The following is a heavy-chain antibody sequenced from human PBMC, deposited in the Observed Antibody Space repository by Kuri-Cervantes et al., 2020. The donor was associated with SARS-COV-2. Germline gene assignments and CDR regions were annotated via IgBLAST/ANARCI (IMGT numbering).Heavy chain of an antibody. CDR1: GFTFSSYA. Sequence: ETLSLTCAASGFTFSSYAMSWVRQAPGKGLEWVSAISGSGGSTYYADSVKGRFTISRDNAKNSLYLQMNSLRAEDTAVYYCARDPEGVIGFGYFDYWGQGTLVTVSS. J-gene: IGHJ4*02. CDR2: ISGSGGST. V-gene: IGHV3-23*01. CDR3: ARDPEGVIGFGYFDY. D-gene: IGHD3-10*01.